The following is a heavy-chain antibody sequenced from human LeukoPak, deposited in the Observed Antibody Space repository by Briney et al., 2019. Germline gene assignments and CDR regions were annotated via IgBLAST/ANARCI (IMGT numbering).Heavy chain of an antibody. CDR3: AAVVPAASTGHYYGIDV. J-gene: IGHJ6*02. D-gene: IGHD2-2*01. V-gene: IGHV3-21*01. CDR1: GFTFSSYS. Sequence: AGGSLRLSCAASGFTFSSYSMNWVRQAPGKGLEWVSSISSSSSYIYYADSVKGRFTISRDNSKNTLYLEMNSLRVEDTALYYCAAVVPAASTGHYYGIDVWGQGTTVTVSS. CDR2: ISSSSSYI.